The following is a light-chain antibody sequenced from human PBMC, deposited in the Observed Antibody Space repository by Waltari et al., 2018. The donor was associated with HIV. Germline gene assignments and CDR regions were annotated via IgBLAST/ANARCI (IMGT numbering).Light chain of an antibody. J-gene: IGLJ3*02. CDR2: RNN. Sequence: QPVLTQPPSASGTPGQRVTISCSRSRSTIGSHYVYSYTQLPGTTHKLLIYRNNQRPSGVPDRFSGSKSGTSASLAISGLRSEDEADYYCAAWDDSLSGWVFGGGTKLTVL. V-gene: IGLV1-47*01. CDR1: RSTIGSHY. CDR3: AAWDDSLSGWV.